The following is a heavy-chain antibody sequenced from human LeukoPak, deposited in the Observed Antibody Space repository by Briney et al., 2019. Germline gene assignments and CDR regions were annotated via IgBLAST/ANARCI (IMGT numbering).Heavy chain of an antibody. V-gene: IGHV3-11*04. Sequence: GGSLRLSCAASGFIFSDYYMSWIRQAPGKGLEWVSYISSGGSSIYYADSVKGRFTISRDNAKNSVYLQMNNLRAEDTAVYYCARDWVARGGDYMDVWGKGTTVTISS. CDR2: ISSGGSSI. CDR1: GFIFSDYY. CDR3: ARDWVARGGDYMDV. J-gene: IGHJ6*03. D-gene: IGHD2-15*01.